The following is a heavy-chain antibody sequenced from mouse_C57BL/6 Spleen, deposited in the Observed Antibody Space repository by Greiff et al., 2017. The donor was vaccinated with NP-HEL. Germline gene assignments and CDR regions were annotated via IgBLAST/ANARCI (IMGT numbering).Heavy chain of an antibody. CDR1: GYTFTDYY. J-gene: IGHJ4*01. CDR3: ARWGTTAHYYAMDY. V-gene: IGHV1-76*01. D-gene: IGHD1-2*01. Sequence: QVQLQQSGAELVRPGASVKLSCKASGYTFTDYYINWVKQRPGQGLEWIARIYPGSGNTYYNEKFKGKATLTAEKSSSTAYMQLSSLTSEDSAVYFCARWGTTAHYYAMDYWGQGTSVTVSS. CDR2: IYPGSGNT.